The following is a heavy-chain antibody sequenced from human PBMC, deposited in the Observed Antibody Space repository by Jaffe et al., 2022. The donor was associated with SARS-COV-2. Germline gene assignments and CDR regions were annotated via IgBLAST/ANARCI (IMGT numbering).Heavy chain of an antibody. D-gene: IGHD6-13*01. CDR2: ISWDGGST. V-gene: IGHV3-43*01. CDR1: GFTFDDYT. J-gene: IGHJ6*03. Sequence: EVQLVESGGVVVQPGGSLRLSCAASGFTFDDYTMHWVRQAPGKGLEWVSLISWDGGSTYYADSVKGRFTISRDNSKNSLYLQMNSLRTEDTALYYCAKESIAAAGKARYYYYMDVWGKGTTVTVSS. CDR3: AKESIAAAGKARYYYYMDV.